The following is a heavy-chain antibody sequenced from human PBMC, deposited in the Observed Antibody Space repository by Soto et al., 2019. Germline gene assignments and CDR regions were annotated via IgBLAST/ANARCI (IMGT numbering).Heavy chain of an antibody. V-gene: IGHV3-43*01. CDR1: GFSFNAYT. Sequence: GGSLRLSCAASGFSFNAYTMHWVRQAPGKGLEWVSLISWDGGITYYGDSVKGRFTVSRDNSDNSLYLQMTSLRSDDTAFYYCAKDSYDILTGQKRYFDSWGQGTLVTVSS. J-gene: IGHJ4*02. CDR2: ISWDGGIT. CDR3: AKDSYDILTGQKRYFDS. D-gene: IGHD3-9*01.